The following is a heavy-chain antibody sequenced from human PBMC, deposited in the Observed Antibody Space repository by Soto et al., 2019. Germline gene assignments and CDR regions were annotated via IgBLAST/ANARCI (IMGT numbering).Heavy chain of an antibody. CDR3: AKDRYSGTYPTDFDY. Sequence: PERTMRLPYAGAAFTYSSSRIHYVRHAPAQGMEWVALVSYDGGNEKYTESVKDRFSISRDDSHNVAYLQMSSLRTEDTAMYYCAKDRYSGTYPTDFDYWGQGSLVTVSS. CDR2: VSYDGGNE. V-gene: IGHV3-30*18. CDR1: AFTYSSSR. J-gene: IGHJ4*02. D-gene: IGHD1-26*01.